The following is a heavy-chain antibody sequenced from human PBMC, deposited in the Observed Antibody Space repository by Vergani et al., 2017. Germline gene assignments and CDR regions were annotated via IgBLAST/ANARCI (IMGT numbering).Heavy chain of an antibody. CDR1: GGTFSSYA. Sequence: QVQLVQSGAEVKKPGSSVKVSCKASGGTFSSYAISWVRQAPGQGLEWMGGIIPIFGIANYAQKFQGRVTITADKSTSTAYMELSSLRSEDTAAYYCSGGSEPRGLRWGWFDPWGQGTLVTVSS. D-gene: IGHD1-14*01. CDR3: SGGSEPRGLRWGWFDP. J-gene: IGHJ5*02. CDR2: IIPIFGIA. V-gene: IGHV1-69*17.